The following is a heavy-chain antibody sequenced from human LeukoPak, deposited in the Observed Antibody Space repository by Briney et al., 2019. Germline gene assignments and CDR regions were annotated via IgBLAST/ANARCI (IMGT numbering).Heavy chain of an antibody. D-gene: IGHD5-18*01. CDR3: ASYSTSWRYYFDY. V-gene: IGHV3-21*01. CDR2: ISSDANYI. Sequence: GGYLRLSCAASGFAFSSYSMNWVRQAPGKGLDWVSSISSDANYIYYADSVKGRFTISRDNAKNSLYLQMNSLKAEDTAVYYCASYSTSWRYYFDYWGQGTLVTVSS. J-gene: IGHJ4*02. CDR1: GFAFSSYS.